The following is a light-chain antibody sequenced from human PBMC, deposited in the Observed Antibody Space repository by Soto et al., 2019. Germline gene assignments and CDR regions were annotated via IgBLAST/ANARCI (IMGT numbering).Light chain of an antibody. Sequence: QAVVTQPPSASGTPGQTVTISCSGSSSNVATSTVNWYQQLPGRAPKLLIYSNNRRPSGVPDRFSGSKSGTSAFLTISGLQSEDEADYYCGPWDGSLNGWVFGGGTKLTVL. CDR1: SSNVATST. CDR3: GPWDGSLNGWV. CDR2: SNN. J-gene: IGLJ3*02. V-gene: IGLV1-44*01.